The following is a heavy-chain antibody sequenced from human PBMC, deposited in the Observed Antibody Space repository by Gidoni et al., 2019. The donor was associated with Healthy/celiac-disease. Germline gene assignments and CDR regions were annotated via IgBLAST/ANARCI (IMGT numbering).Heavy chain of an antibody. J-gene: IGHJ6*02. CDR1: GYTFTSYG. CDR3: AREGNCSSTSCLIWCSYYYYGMDV. Sequence: SGAEVKKPGASVKVSCKASGYTFTSYGISWVRQAPGQGLEWMGWISAYNGNTHYAQKLQGRVTMTTDTSTSTAYMELRSLRSDDTAVYYCAREGNCSSTSCLIWCSYYYYGMDVWGQGTTVTVSS. D-gene: IGHD2-2*01. CDR2: ISAYNGNT. V-gene: IGHV1-18*01.